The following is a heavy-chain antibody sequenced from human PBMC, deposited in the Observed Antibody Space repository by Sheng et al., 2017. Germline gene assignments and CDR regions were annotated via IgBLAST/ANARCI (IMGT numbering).Heavy chain of an antibody. CDR1: GFASNQYW. J-gene: IGHJ6*02. V-gene: IGHV3-74*01. CDR3: ARGRVGYGMDV. Sequence: EVELVESGGGLVLPGRSLRLSCAASGFASNQYWMNWVRQGPRKGLVWVSRIHTDGSATTYADSVKGRFTISRDNAKNTLYLQMNSLRADDTAVYYCARGRVGYGMDVWG. CDR2: IHTDGSAT.